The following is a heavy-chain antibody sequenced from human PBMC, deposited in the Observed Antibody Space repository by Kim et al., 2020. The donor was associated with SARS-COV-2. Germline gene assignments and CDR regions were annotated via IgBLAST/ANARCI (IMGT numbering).Heavy chain of an antibody. CDR3: AKDLVSTSFRGCLI. CDR1: GFTFGDSH. J-gene: IGHJ3*02. Sequence: GGSLRLSCAASGFTFGDSHMHWVRQAPGKGLEWVSGISSDKGVIGYVDSVKGRFTISRHNSENTMYLQINSLRAEDTAFYYCAKDLVSTSFRGCLIWGRG. V-gene: IGHV3-9*01. D-gene: IGHD3-10*01. CDR2: ISSDKGVI.